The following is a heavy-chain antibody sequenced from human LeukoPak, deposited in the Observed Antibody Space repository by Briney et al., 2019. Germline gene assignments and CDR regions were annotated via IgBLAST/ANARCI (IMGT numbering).Heavy chain of an antibody. D-gene: IGHD4-11*01. Sequence: ASVKVSCKASGYTFTHYAVHWVRQAPGQRLEWMGWTNVGNDYTESSQKFQDRLTITSDTTATTVYMELSSLRSEDTAVYYCARDDFSTYPGLNYFDYWGQGSLVTVSS. J-gene: IGHJ4*02. V-gene: IGHV1-3*01. CDR2: TNVGNDYT. CDR1: GYTFTHYA. CDR3: ARDDFSTYPGLNYFDY.